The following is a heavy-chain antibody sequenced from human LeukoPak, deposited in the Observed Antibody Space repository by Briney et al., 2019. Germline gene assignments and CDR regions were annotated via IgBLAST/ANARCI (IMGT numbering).Heavy chain of an antibody. Sequence: SETLSLTCNISGGSITTSGYYWAWIRQPPGKGLEWIGSVFYTGKTYFNPSLRGRVTIFMDTSKKQFSLKFDSVTAADTAMYYCARDPGETLVVMVPFGMDVWGQGTTVTVSS. J-gene: IGHJ6*02. CDR3: ARDPGETLVVMVPFGMDV. CDR2: VFYTGKT. V-gene: IGHV4-39*07. CDR1: GGSITTSGYY. D-gene: IGHD3-16*01.